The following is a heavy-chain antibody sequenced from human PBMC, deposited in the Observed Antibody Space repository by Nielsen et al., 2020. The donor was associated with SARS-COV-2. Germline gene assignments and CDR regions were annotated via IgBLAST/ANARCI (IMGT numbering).Heavy chain of an antibody. J-gene: IGHJ6*02. Sequence: GESLKISCAASGFTFSNFAMNWVRQAPGKGLEWVATIGVSGGGTYYADSLKGRFTISRDNSKNTLYLQMNSLGADDTAIYYCTRRVAGGTIDVWGQGTPVAVSS. CDR1: GFTFSNFA. CDR3: TRRVAGGTIDV. D-gene: IGHD6-19*01. CDR2: IGVSGGGT. V-gene: IGHV3-23*01.